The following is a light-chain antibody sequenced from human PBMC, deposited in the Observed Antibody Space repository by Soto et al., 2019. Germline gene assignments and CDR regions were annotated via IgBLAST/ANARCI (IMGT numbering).Light chain of an antibody. V-gene: IGKV3-20*01. CDR2: GAS. Sequence: EIVLTQSPGTLSLSPGERATLSCRANQSVSSSYLAWYQQKPGQAPRLLIYGASSRAEGISDRFSGSGSGTDFILTIRRLEPEDFAVYYCQQYVRSPWTFGQGTKVEIK. CDR1: QSVSSSY. CDR3: QQYVRSPWT. J-gene: IGKJ1*01.